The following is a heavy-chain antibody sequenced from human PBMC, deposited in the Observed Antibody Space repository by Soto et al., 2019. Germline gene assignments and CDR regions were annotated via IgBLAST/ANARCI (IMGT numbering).Heavy chain of an antibody. D-gene: IGHD3-10*01. J-gene: IGHJ6*02. CDR2: TYHRST. CDR3: AGQPIAGSYYDLGSYYYYCAMDV. V-gene: IGHV4-39*01. CDR1: GGSISSCGFY. Sequence: PSESLTLTCTVSGGSISSCGFYWGWLAQPPGKGLVWVGSTYHRSTYYTQSVKSRFTISVDKSKNKFYLQLSSVTAADTAVYYCAGQPIAGSYYDLGSYYYYCAMDVWGQGTTVTVSS.